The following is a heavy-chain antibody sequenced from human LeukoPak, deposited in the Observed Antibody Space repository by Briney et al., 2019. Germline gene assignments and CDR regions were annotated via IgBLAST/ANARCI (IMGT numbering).Heavy chain of an antibody. Sequence: PGGSLRLSCAASGFTFGSYWMSWVRQAPGKGLEWVANIKQDGSEKYYVDSVKGRFTISRDNAKNSLYLQMNSLRAEDTAVYYCARSSYSSSWYCPFDYWGQGTLVTVSS. D-gene: IGHD6-13*01. CDR3: ARSSYSSSWYCPFDY. CDR1: GFTFGSYW. CDR2: IKQDGSEK. J-gene: IGHJ4*02. V-gene: IGHV3-7*01.